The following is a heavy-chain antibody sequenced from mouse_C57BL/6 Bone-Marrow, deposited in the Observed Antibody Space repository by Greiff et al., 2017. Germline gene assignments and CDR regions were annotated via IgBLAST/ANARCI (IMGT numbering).Heavy chain of an antibody. Sequence: VQLQQSGAELVRPGASVKLSCTASGFNIKDDYMHWVKQRPEQGLEWIGWIDPENGDTEYASKFQGKATITADTSYKTAYLQLSSLTSEDTSVYYCTTDYGSPFAYWGQGTLVTVSA. D-gene: IGHD1-1*01. CDR2: IDPENGDT. CDR3: TTDYGSPFAY. J-gene: IGHJ3*01. V-gene: IGHV14-4*01. CDR1: GFNIKDDY.